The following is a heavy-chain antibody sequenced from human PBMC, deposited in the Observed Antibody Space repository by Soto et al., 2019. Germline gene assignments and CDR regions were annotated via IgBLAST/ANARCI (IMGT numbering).Heavy chain of an antibody. V-gene: IGHV3-23*01. Sequence: EVQVLESGGGLVQPGGSLRLSCAASGFTFSGYAMNWVRQAPGKGLEWVSAISGDGGSPYYADSVKGRFTISRDDYRNTLYLHMHSLRVEDTALYYCAKAVYSSSPYYYGMDVWGQGTTVTVS. J-gene: IGHJ6*02. CDR3: AKAVYSSSPYYYGMDV. CDR2: ISGDGGSP. D-gene: IGHD6-19*01. CDR1: GFTFSGYA.